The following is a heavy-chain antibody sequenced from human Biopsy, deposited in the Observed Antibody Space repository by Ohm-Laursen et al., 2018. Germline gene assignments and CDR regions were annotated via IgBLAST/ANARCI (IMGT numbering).Heavy chain of an antibody. D-gene: IGHD2-8*01. CDR1: SYTFTDYN. Sequence: ASVKVSCKAPSYTFTDYNIHWMRQAPGQGLEWLGYINCKTGATNYAQKFQGTVTMTRDTSISTTYLALGSLRSADTAIYYCARDPLNGHKHFDYWGQGSLVTVS. CDR2: INCKTGAT. CDR3: ARDPLNGHKHFDY. V-gene: IGHV1-2*02. J-gene: IGHJ4*02.